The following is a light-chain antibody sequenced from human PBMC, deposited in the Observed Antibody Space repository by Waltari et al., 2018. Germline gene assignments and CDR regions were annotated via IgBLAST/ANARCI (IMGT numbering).Light chain of an antibody. CDR3: AVWDDSLSGWV. CDR2: RNN. J-gene: IGLJ3*02. Sequence: QSVLTQPPSASGPPGQRVTIFCSGSTSTIGSHYVYWYQHLPGTAPKVLIYRNNQRPSGVPDRFSGSKSDPSASLAISGLRSEDDAHYYCAVWDDSLSGWVFGGGTKVTVL. CDR1: TSTIGSHY. V-gene: IGLV1-47*01.